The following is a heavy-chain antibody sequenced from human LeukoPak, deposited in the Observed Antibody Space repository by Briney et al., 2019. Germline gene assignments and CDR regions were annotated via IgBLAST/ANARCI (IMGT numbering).Heavy chain of an antibody. CDR2: ISGSGGST. Sequence: GGSLRLSCAASGFTFSSYAMSWVRQAPGKGLEWVSAISGSGGSTYYADSVKGRFTISRDNSKNTLYLQMSSLRAEDTAVYYCAKRQSGGYYYYYMDVWGKGTTVTVSS. CDR3: AKRQSGGYYYYYMDV. V-gene: IGHV3-23*01. D-gene: IGHD5-12*01. J-gene: IGHJ6*03. CDR1: GFTFSSYA.